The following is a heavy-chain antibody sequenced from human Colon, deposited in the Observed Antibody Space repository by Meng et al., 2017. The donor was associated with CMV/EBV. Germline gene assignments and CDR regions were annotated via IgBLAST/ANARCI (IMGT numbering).Heavy chain of an antibody. J-gene: IGHJ4*02. Sequence: SETLSLTCTVSGYSIRNAYFWGWIRQPPGKGREWSGMIYQSGIAYYNPSLKSRVTISVDTSKNQFSLKLSSVSAADTAVYYCARQLSTVGVRGEGYDYWGQGTLVTVSS. CDR1: GYSIRNAYF. CDR2: IYQSGIA. D-gene: IGHD3-10*01. CDR3: ARQLSTVGVRGEGYDY. V-gene: IGHV4-38-2*02.